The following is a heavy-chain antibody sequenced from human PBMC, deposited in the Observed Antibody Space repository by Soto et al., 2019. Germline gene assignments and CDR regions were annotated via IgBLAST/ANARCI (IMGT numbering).Heavy chain of an antibody. J-gene: IGHJ4*02. CDR2: ISAYNGNT. CDR3: AGTTGGPATVTTFDS. D-gene: IGHD4-17*01. V-gene: IGHV1-18*01. Sequence: QVQLVQSGAEVKKPGASVKVSCKASGYTFTSYGISWVRQAPGQGLEWMGWISAYNGNTHYAQKLQGRVTITTDTSTSTAYMQLRGLRSDDTAVYYCAGTTGGPATVTTFDSWGQGTLVTVSS. CDR1: GYTFTSYG.